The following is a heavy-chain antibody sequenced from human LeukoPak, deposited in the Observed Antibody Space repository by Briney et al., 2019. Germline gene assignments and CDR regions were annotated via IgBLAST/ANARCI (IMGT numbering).Heavy chain of an antibody. D-gene: IGHD5-18*01. CDR1: GGSFSGYY. Sequence: SETLSLTCAVYGGSFSGYYWSWIRQPPGKGLEWIGEINHSGSTNYNASPKSRVTISVDTSKNQFSLKLSSVTAADTAVYYCARHGYPYYYYYYMDVWGKGTTVTVSS. J-gene: IGHJ6*03. CDR3: ARHGYPYYYYYYMDV. CDR2: INHSGST. V-gene: IGHV4-34*01.